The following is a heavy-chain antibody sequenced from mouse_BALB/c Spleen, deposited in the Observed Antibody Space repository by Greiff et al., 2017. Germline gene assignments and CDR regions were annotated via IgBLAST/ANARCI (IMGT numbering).Heavy chain of an antibody. J-gene: IGHJ4*01. CDR1: GFTFSSYA. D-gene: IGHD2-3*01. CDR2: ISSGGST. V-gene: IGHV5-6-5*01. Sequence: DVHLVESGGGLVKPGGSLKLSCAASGFTFSSYAMSWVRRTPEKRLEWVASISSGGSTYYPDSVKGRFTISRDIARNILYLQMSSLRSEDTAMYYCARDGYYGGYAMDYWGQGTSVTVSS. CDR3: ARDGYYGGYAMDY.